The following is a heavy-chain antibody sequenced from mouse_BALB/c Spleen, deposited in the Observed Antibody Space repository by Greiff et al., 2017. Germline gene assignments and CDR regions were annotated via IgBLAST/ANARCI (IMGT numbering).Heavy chain of an antibody. V-gene: IGHV2-5-1*01. J-gene: IGHJ4*01. CDR1: GFSFTSYG. Sequence: VQLQQSGPSLVQPSQSLSITCTVSGFSFTSYGVHWVRQSPGKGLEWLGVIWRGGSTDYNAAFMSRLSITKDNSKSQVFFKMNSLQADDTAIYYCAKKYGNYYAMDYWGQGTSVTVSS. CDR3: AKKYGNYYAMDY. D-gene: IGHD2-10*02. CDR2: IWRGGST.